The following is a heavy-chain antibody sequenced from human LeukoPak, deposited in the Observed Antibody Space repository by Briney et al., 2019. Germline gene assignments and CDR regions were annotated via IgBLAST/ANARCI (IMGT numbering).Heavy chain of an antibody. CDR1: GFTFSNYW. Sequence: GGSLRLSCAASGFTFSNYWMHWVRQAPGKGLVWVSRINSDGINTSYADSVKGRFTISRDNAKNTLNLQMNSLRAEDTAVYYCARDPYSGYDSYYYMDVWGKGTTVTISS. CDR3: ARDPYSGYDSYYYMDV. CDR2: INSDGINT. J-gene: IGHJ6*03. V-gene: IGHV3-74*01. D-gene: IGHD5-12*01.